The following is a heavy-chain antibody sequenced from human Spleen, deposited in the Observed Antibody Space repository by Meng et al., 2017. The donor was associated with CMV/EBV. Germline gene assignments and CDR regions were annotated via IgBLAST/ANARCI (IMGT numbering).Heavy chain of an antibody. J-gene: IGHJ6*02. CDR2: IYYNGRT. CDR3: ARGNYYYYAMDV. CDR1: GGSVSRASHY. Sequence: SESLSLTCTVSGGSVSRASHYWSWIRQPPGKGLEWIGYIYYNGRTYYSPSLKSRVTISVDTSKNQFSLKLRSVTAADTAVYYCARGNYYYYAMDVWGQGTTVTVSS. V-gene: IGHV4-61*01.